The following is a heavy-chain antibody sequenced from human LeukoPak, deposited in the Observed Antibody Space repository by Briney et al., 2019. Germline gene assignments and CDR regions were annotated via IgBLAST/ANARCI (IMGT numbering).Heavy chain of an antibody. CDR3: AREGYTSSWYSGYYYFDY. V-gene: IGHV4-61*02. Sequence: TLSLTCTVSGGSISSGSYFWTWIRQPAGKGLEWIGRINTSGSTNYNPSLKSRVTISVDTSKNQFSLKLSSVTAADTAVFYCAREGYTSSWYSGYYYFDYWGQGTLVTVSS. CDR2: INTSGST. D-gene: IGHD6-13*01. J-gene: IGHJ4*02. CDR1: GGSISSGSYF.